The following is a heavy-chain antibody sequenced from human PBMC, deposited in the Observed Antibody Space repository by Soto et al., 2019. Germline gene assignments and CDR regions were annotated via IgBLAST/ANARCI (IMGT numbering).Heavy chain of an antibody. CDR2: IHYFGST. J-gene: IGHJ4*02. CDR3: ARGGSYVGFDS. D-gene: IGHD1-26*01. V-gene: IGHV4-61*01. CDR1: GGSLNSSSPY. Sequence: PSETLSLTCTVSGGSLNSSSPYGSWIRQPPGKGLEWIGYIHYFGSTKYNPSLESRVVISVDTSKDQFSLKVPSVTAADTAIYFCARGGSYVGFDSWGQGARVT.